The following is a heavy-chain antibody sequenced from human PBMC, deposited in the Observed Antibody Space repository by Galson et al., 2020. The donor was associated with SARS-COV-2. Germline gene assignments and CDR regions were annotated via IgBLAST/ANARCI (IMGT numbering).Heavy chain of an antibody. CDR1: GGSISSSSYY. J-gene: IGHJ6*02. Sequence: ETSETLSLTCTVSGGSISSSSYYWGWIRQPPGKGLEWIGSIYYSGSTYYNPSLKSRVTISVDTSKNQFSLKLSSVTAADTAVYYCARHPGPGLRCLEWLLSDYYYYGMDVWGQGTTVTVSS. V-gene: IGHV4-39*01. CDR2: IYYSGST. D-gene: IGHD3-3*01. CDR3: ARHPGPGLRCLEWLLSDYYYYGMDV.